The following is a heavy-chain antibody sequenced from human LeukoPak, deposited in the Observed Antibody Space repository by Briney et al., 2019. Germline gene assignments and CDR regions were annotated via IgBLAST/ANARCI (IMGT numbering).Heavy chain of an antibody. CDR3: ASRYCSGGSCYDDAFDI. CDR2: IYSGDST. CDR1: GFTVSSNY. J-gene: IGHJ3*02. V-gene: IGHV3-66*02. Sequence: PGGSLRLSCAASGFTVSSNYMSWVRQAPGKGLEWVSVIYSGDSTYYADSVKGRFTISRDNSKNTLYLQMNSLRAEDTAVYYCASRYCSGGSCYDDAFDIWGQGTMVTVSS. D-gene: IGHD2-15*01.